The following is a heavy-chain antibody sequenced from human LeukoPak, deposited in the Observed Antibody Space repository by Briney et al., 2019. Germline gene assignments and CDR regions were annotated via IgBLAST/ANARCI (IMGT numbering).Heavy chain of an antibody. CDR2: ISGSGSST. Sequence: PGGSLRLSCAASGFTFSVYVMSWVRQAPGKGLEWVSGISGSGSSTYFADSVKGRFTISRDNSKNTVYLQMDSLRAEDTAVYFCARTVVVTASPYYLDFWGQGTLVTVSS. D-gene: IGHD2-21*02. J-gene: IGHJ4*02. CDR3: ARTVVVTASPYYLDF. CDR1: GFTFSVYV. V-gene: IGHV3-23*01.